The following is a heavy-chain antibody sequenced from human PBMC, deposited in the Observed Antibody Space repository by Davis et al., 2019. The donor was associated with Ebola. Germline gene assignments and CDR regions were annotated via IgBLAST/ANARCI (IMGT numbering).Heavy chain of an antibody. J-gene: IGHJ4*02. D-gene: IGHD4-23*01. CDR1: GGSFSGYY. CDR3: ARYGGNSVNFDY. CDR2: INHSGST. Sequence: MPSETLSLTCAVYGGSFSGYYWSWIRQPPGKGLEWIGEINHSGSTNYNPSLKSRVTISVDTSKNQFSLKLSSVTAADTAVYYCARYGGNSVNFDYWGQGTLVTVSS. V-gene: IGHV4-34*01.